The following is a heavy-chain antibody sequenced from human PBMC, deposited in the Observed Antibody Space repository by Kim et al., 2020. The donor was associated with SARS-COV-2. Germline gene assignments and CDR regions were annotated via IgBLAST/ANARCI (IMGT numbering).Heavy chain of an antibody. V-gene: IGHV4-34*01. CDR2: INHSGST. CDR1: GGSFSGYY. CDR3: ARGLVEYSLWFGDPTPDWFDP. D-gene: IGHD3-10*01. Sequence: SETLSLTCAVYGGSFSGYYWSWIRQPPGKGLEWIGEINHSGSTNYNPSLKSRVTISVDTSKNQFSLKLSSVTAADTAVYYCARGLVEYSLWFGDPTPDWFDPWGQGNLVTVSS. J-gene: IGHJ5*02.